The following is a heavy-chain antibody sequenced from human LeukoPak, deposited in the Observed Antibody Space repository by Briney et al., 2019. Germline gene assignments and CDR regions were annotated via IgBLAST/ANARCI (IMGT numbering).Heavy chain of an antibody. CDR3: ARDLGIAAAGIPFDY. CDR2: IYTSGST. D-gene: IGHD6-13*01. V-gene: IGHV4-4*07. Sequence: SETLSLTCAVYGGSFSGYYWSWIRQPAGKGLEWIGRIYTSGSTNYNPSLKSRVTMSVDTSKNQFSLKLSSVTAADTAVYYCARDLGIAAAGIPFDYWGQGTLVTVSS. CDR1: GGSFSGYY. J-gene: IGHJ4*02.